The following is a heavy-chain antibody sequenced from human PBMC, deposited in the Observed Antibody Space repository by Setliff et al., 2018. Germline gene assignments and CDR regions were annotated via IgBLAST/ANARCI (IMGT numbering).Heavy chain of an antibody. J-gene: IGHJ1*01. CDR1: GFTSTNYA. Sequence: ASVKVSCKASGFTSTNYAIHWVRQAPGQRPECMGWIHAGNGDTKYSQKFQGRVTITRDTSASPVYMELSSLISEDTAVYYCSSAHYYSGYIEYFQYWGQGTLFTVSS. D-gene: IGHD5-12*01. V-gene: IGHV1-3*01. CDR3: SSAHYYSGYIEYFQY. CDR2: IHAGNGDT.